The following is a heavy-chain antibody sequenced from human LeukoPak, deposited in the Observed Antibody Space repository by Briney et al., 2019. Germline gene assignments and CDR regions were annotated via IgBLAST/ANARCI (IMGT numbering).Heavy chain of an antibody. J-gene: IGHJ1*01. CDR1: GFIFSNYD. Sequence: GRSLRLSCAASGFIFSNYDMHWVRQAPGKGLEWVAVISYDGRNKYYTDSVKGRFTISRDNAKNSLYLQMNSLRAEDTAVYYCARYQLLYEYFQHWGQGTLVTVSS. D-gene: IGHD2-2*02. CDR2: ISYDGRNK. V-gene: IGHV3-30*03. CDR3: ARYQLLYEYFQH.